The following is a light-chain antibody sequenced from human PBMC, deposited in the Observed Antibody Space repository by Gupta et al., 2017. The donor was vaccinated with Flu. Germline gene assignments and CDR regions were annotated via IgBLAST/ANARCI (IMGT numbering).Light chain of an antibody. Sequence: SVLTQPPSASGTPGQRIIISCYGGTSNIGNNFVHWYQQLPGAAPSLLIYRNSRRPSGVPDRCSGSKSGTSASLAIGGLRSEDEAEYYCAAWDDNLSGLYVFGSGTRVTVL. V-gene: IGLV1-47*01. CDR2: RNS. CDR3: AAWDDNLSGLYV. J-gene: IGLJ1*01. CDR1: TSNIGNNF.